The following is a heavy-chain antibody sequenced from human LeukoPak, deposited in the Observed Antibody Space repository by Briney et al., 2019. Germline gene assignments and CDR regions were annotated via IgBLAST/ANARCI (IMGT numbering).Heavy chain of an antibody. V-gene: IGHV3-66*01. CDR2: IYSGGSA. CDR1: GLTVSNNY. D-gene: IGHD3-3*01. J-gene: IGHJ4*02. CDR3: ARESGYYAY. Sequence: GGSLRLSCAASGLTVSNNYMSWVRQAPGKGLELVAVIYSGGSAYYADSVKGRFTISRDSSKNTLYLQMNSVRDEDTAVYYCARESGYYAYWGQGTLVTVSS.